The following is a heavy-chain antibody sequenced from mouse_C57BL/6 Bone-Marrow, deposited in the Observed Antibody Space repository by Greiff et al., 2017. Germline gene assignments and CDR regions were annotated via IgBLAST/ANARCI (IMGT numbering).Heavy chain of an antibody. CDR2: INPGSGGT. V-gene: IGHV1-54*01. J-gene: IGHJ2*01. CDR3: ARLRCYFDY. CDR1: GYAFTNYL. Sequence: VQLKQSGAELVRPGTSVKVSCKASGYAFTNYLIEWVKQRPGQGLEWIGVINPGSGGTNYNEKFKGKATLTADKSSSTAYMQLSSLTSEDSAVYFCARLRCYFDYWGQGTTLTVSS.